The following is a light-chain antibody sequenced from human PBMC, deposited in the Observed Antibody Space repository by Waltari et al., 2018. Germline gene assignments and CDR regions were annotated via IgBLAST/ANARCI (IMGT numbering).Light chain of an antibody. CDR1: SRDVGGYNY. J-gene: IGLJ2*01. CDR3: CSYAGSYTFL. CDR2: DVS. V-gene: IGLV2-11*01. Sequence: QSALTQPRSVSGSPGQSVTISCTGTSRDVGGYNYLSWYQQHPGKAPKLMIYDVSKRPSGVPDRFSGSKSGNTASLTISGLQAEDEADYYCCSYAGSYTFLFGGGTKLTVL.